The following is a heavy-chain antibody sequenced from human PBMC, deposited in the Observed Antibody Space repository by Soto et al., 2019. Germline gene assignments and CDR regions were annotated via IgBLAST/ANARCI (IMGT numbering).Heavy chain of an antibody. V-gene: IGHV1-69*13. CDR2: IIPIFGTA. CDR3: ARDIVVVPAAYSDAFDI. CDR1: GGTFSSYA. Sequence: AASVKVSCKASGGTFSSYAISWVRQAPGQGLEWMGGIIPIFGTANYAQKFQGRVTITADESTSTAYMELSSLRSEDTAVYYCARDIVVVPAAYSDAFDIWGQGTMVTVSS. D-gene: IGHD2-2*01. J-gene: IGHJ3*02.